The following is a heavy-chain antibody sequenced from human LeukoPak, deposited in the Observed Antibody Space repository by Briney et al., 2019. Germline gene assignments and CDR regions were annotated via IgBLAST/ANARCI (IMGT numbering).Heavy chain of an antibody. CDR1: GFTFSSDG. Sequence: PGGSLRLSCAASGFTFSSDGMHWVRQAPGKGLEGGSVIYSGGSTYYADSVKGRFPISRDHSKNTLYLPMNSLSAEDTAVYYCARGKDSVLRFLEWLPKTLDYWGQGTLVTVSS. V-gene: IGHV3-NL1*01. CDR3: ARGKDSVLRFLEWLPKTLDY. D-gene: IGHD3-3*01. CDR2: IYSGGST. J-gene: IGHJ4*02.